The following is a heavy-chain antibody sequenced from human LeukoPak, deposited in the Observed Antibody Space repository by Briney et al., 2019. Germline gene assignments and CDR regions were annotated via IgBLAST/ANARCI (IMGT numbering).Heavy chain of an antibody. CDR3: AKDSGGMGATRVGAFDI. D-gene: IGHD1-26*01. CDR1: GFTFDDYA. Sequence: PGGSLRLSCAASGFTFDDYAMHWVRQAPGKGLEWVSGISWNSGSIGYADSVKGRFTISRDNAKNSLYLQMNSLRAEDTALYYCAKDSGGMGATRVGAFDIWGQGTMVTVSS. V-gene: IGHV3-9*01. J-gene: IGHJ3*02. CDR2: ISWNSGSI.